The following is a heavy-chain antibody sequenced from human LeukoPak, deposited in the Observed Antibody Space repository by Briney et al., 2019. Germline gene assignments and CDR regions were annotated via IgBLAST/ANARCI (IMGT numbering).Heavy chain of an antibody. CDR3: AKDGSIAASWFDP. D-gene: IGHD6-13*01. CDR1: GFTFSSYG. CDR2: IWYDGSNK. J-gene: IGHJ5*02. V-gene: IGHV3-33*06. Sequence: GRSLRLSCAASGFTFSSYGMHWVRQAPGKGLEWVAVIWYDGSNKYYADSVKGRFTISRDNSKNTLYLQMNSLRAEDTAVHYCAKDGSIAASWFDPWGQGTLVTVSS.